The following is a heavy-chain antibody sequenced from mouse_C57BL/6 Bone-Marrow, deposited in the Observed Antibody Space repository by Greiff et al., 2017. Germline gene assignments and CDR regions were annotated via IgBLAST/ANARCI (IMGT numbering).Heavy chain of an antibody. J-gene: IGHJ3*01. Sequence: QVQLQHSGAELAKPGASVKLSCKASGYTFTSYWMHWVKQRPGQGLEWIGYITPSSGYTKYNQKFKDKATLTADKSSRTAYMQLSSLTYEDSAVYYWARSSLAWFAYWGQGTLVTVSA. CDR3: ARSSLAWFAY. D-gene: IGHD4-1*01. V-gene: IGHV1-7*01. CDR2: ITPSSGYT. CDR1: GYTFTSYW.